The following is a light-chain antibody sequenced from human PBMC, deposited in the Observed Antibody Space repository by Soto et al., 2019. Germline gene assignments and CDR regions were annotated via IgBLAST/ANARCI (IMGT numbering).Light chain of an antibody. CDR2: DAS. Sequence: DIQMTQSPSSLSASVGDGVTITCRASQSISNYVNWYQQKPGKAPKLLIYDASRLQSGVPSRFSGTGSRTDLTLPISNLQPEDFATYYCQGTFNTPPFTFRGGTKVEI. V-gene: IGKV1-39*01. J-gene: IGKJ4*01. CDR1: QSISNY. CDR3: QGTFNTPPFT.